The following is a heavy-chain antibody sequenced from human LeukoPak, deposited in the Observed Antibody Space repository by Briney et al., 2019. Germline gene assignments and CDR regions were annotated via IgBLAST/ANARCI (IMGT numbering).Heavy chain of an antibody. J-gene: IGHJ4*02. CDR1: GGSISSSSYY. CDR2: IYYSGST. Sequence: ASETLSLTCTVSGGSISSSSYYWGWIRQPPGKGLEWIGSIYYSGSTYYNPSLKSRVTISVDTSKNQFSLKLSSVTAADTAVYYCARRGNLMATITALDYWGQGTLVTVSS. V-gene: IGHV4-39*07. D-gene: IGHD5-24*01. CDR3: ARRGNLMATITALDY.